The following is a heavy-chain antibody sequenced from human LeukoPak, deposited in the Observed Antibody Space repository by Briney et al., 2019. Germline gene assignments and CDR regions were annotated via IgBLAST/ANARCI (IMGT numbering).Heavy chain of an antibody. CDR2: ISSSGSTI. CDR1: GFTFSSYA. J-gene: IGHJ6*02. V-gene: IGHV3-48*04. D-gene: IGHD5-18*01. CDR3: ARDVDTAMVSGAMMDV. Sequence: GGSLRLSCAASGFTFSSYAMSWVRQAPGKGLEWVSYISSSGSTIYYADSVKGRFTISRDNAKNSLYLQMNSLRAEDTAVYYCARDVDTAMVSGAMMDVWGQGTTVTVSS.